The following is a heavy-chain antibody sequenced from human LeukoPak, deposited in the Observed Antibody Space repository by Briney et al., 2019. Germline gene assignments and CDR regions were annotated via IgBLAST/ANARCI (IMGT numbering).Heavy chain of an antibody. J-gene: IGHJ4*02. CDR1: GYTFSDYY. CDR2: INPNSGGT. D-gene: IGHD1-1*01. V-gene: IGHV1-2*02. CDR3: ARDLSTSSHWELDY. Sequence: ASVKVSCKASGYTFSDYYTHWVRQAPGQGLEWMGWINPNSGGTRYAQQFQGRVTMTRDTSIGTVYMELSTLRSDDTAVYYCARDLSTSSHWELDYWGQGTLVTVSS.